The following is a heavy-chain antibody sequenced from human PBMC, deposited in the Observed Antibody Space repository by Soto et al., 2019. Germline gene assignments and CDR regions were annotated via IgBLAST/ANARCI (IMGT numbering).Heavy chain of an antibody. CDR2: VYHTGRT. Sequence: QVQLQESGPGLVKPSETLSLTCTVSGGSIKSGSYSWSWIRQPPGKGLEWIGYVYHTGRTSYNHSLKSRVSISMDTSKNQFSLNLDSVTAADTAVYFCARDFAYFDSWGQGTLVTVSS. CDR1: GGSIKSGSYS. J-gene: IGHJ4*02. D-gene: IGHD3-3*01. CDR3: ARDFAYFDS. V-gene: IGHV4-61*01.